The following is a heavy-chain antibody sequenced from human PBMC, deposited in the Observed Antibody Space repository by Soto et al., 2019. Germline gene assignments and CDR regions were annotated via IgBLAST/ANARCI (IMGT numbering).Heavy chain of an antibody. CDR1: GYIFTNHY. CDR3: TRADYYDISGFFYDC. D-gene: IGHD3-22*01. V-gene: IGHV1-46*01. Sequence: QVQLVQSGAEVKPPGASVRLSCEASGYIFTNHYIHWVRQAPGQGLEWMGIINPNGGSTNYLQKFQGRVTMTRDTSTSTVYMALSSLRSEDTAVYFCTRADYYDISGFFYDCWGQGTLVTVSS. CDR2: INPNGGST. J-gene: IGHJ4*02.